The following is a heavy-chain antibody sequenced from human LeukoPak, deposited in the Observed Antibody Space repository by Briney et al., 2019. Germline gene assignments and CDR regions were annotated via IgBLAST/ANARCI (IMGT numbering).Heavy chain of an antibody. Sequence: PGRSLRLSCAASGFTFSSYAMHWVRQAPGKGLEWVAVISSDGRNKYYADSVKGRFTISRDNSKNTLYLQMNSLRAEDTAVYYCARDRGQLPYYGMDVWGQGTTVTVSS. V-gene: IGHV3-30*04. D-gene: IGHD5-18*01. J-gene: IGHJ6*02. CDR1: GFTFSSYA. CDR2: ISSDGRNK. CDR3: ARDRGQLPYYGMDV.